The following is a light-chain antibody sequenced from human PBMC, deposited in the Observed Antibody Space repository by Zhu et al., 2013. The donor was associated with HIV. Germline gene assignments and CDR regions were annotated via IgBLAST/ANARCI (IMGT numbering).Light chain of an antibody. Sequence: EIVMTQSPATLSVSPGERATLSCRASRSVTDNLVWYQQKPGQAPRLLIYRASTRATGVPDRFSGSGSGTDFTLTISRLEPEDFAVYYCQQYNNWPYTFGQGTKLEIK. CDR1: RSVTDN. J-gene: IGKJ2*01. V-gene: IGKV3-15*01. CDR3: QQYNNWPYT. CDR2: RAS.